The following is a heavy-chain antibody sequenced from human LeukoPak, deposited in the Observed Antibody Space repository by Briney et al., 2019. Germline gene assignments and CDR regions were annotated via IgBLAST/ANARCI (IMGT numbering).Heavy chain of an antibody. CDR3: ARDASYCSGGSCQNDY. J-gene: IGHJ4*02. Sequence: GGSLRLSCAASGFTFSSYAMHWVRQAPGKGLXXXXXXSYDGSNKYYADSVKGRFTISRDNSKNTLYLQMNSLRAEDTAVYYCARDASYCSGGSCQNDYWGQGTLVTVSS. V-gene: IGHV3-30*04. D-gene: IGHD2-15*01. CDR2: XSYDGSNK. CDR1: GFTFSSYA.